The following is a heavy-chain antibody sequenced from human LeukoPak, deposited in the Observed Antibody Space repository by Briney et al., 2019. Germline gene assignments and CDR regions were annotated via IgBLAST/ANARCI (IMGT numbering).Heavy chain of an antibody. V-gene: IGHV1-46*01. CDR3: ARGIGGSYYVGYYFDY. CDR2: INPSGGST. J-gene: IGHJ4*02. CDR1: GYTFTSYY. Sequence: ASVKDSCKASGYTFTSYYMHWVRQAPGQGLEWMGIINPSGGSTSYAQKFQGRVTMTRDTSTSTVYMELSSLKSEDTAVYYCARGIGGSYYVGYYFDYWGQGTLVTVSS. D-gene: IGHD1-26*01.